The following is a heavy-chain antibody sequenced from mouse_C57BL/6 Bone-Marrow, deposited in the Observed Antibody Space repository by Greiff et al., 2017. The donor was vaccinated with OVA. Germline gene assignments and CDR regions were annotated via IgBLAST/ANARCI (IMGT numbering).Heavy chain of an antibody. CDR1: GYTFTDYN. J-gene: IGHJ3*01. V-gene: IGHV1-18*01. D-gene: IGHD2-4*01. CDR3: ARGGYYDYDGGAWFAY. CDR2: INSNNGGT. Sequence: EVQLQESGPELAKPGASVKIPCKASGYTFTDYNMDWVKQSHGKSLEWIGDINSNNGGTIYNQKFQGKATLTVDKSSSTAYMELRSLTSEDTAVYYCARGGYYDYDGGAWFAYWGQGTLVTVSA.